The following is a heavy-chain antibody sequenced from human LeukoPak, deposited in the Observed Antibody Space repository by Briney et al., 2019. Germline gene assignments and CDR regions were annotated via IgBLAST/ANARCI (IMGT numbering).Heavy chain of an antibody. J-gene: IGHJ4*02. V-gene: IGHV4-39*07. CDR1: GGSISSSSYY. CDR2: IYYSGST. CDR3: ARGPPDGYIQLWFY. D-gene: IGHD5-18*01. Sequence: SETLSLTCTVSGGSISSSSYYWGWIRQPPGKGLEWIGSIYYSGSTYYNPSLKSRVTISVDTSKNQFSLKLSSVTAADTAVYYCARGPPDGYIQLWFYWGQGTLVTVSS.